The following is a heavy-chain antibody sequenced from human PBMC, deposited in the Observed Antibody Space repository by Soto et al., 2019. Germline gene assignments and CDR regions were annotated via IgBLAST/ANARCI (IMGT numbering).Heavy chain of an antibody. CDR2: IIPIFGTA. J-gene: IGHJ4*02. CDR1: GGTFSSYT. Sequence: SVKVSCKASGGTFSSYTISWVRQAPGQGLEWMGGIIPIFGTANYAQKFQGRVTITADESTSTAYMELSSLRSEDTAVYYCARRPHDYYDSSGYYSYYFDYWGQGTLVTVSS. D-gene: IGHD3-22*01. V-gene: IGHV1-69*13. CDR3: ARRPHDYYDSSGYYSYYFDY.